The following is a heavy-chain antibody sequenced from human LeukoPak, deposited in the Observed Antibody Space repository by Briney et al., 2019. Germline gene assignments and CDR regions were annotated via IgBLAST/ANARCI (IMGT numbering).Heavy chain of an antibody. CDR2: ISGSGGST. Sequence: GGSLRLSCAASGFTFSSYAMSWVRQPPGKGLEWVSAISGSGGSTYYADSVKGRFTISRDNSKNTLYLQMHSLRAEDTAVHYCAKDLSGVAVVPAPIGFDPWGQGTLVTVSS. CDR3: AKDLSGVAVVPAPIGFDP. D-gene: IGHD2-2*01. J-gene: IGHJ5*02. V-gene: IGHV3-23*01. CDR1: GFTFSSYA.